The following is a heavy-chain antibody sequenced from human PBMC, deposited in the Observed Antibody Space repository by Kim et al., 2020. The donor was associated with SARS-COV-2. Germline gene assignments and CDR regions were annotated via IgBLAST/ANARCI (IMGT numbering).Heavy chain of an antibody. D-gene: IGHD3-22*01. CDR2: ISYDGSNK. CDR3: ARDSLNSYYYDSSGHDYYYGMDV. V-gene: IGHV3-30*04. Sequence: GGSLRLSCAASGFTFSSYAMHWVRQAPGKGLEWVAVISYDGSNKYYADSVKGRFTISRDNSKNTLYLQMNSLRAEDTAVYYCARDSLNSYYYDSSGHDYYYGMDVWGQGTTVTVSS. J-gene: IGHJ6*02. CDR1: GFTFSSYA.